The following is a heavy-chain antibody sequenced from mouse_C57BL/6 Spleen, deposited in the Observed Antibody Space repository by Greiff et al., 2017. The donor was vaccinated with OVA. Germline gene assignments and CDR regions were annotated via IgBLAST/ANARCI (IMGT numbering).Heavy chain of an antibody. V-gene: IGHV5-17*01. CDR1: GFTFSDYG. J-gene: IGHJ4*01. CDR2: ISSGSSTI. Sequence: EVNLVESGGGLVKPGGSLKLSCAASGFTFSDYGMHWVRQAPEKGLEWVAYISSGSSTIYYADTVKGRFTISRDNAKNTLFLQMTSLRSEDTAMYYCARREDYAMDYWGQGTSVTVSS. CDR3: ARREDYAMDY.